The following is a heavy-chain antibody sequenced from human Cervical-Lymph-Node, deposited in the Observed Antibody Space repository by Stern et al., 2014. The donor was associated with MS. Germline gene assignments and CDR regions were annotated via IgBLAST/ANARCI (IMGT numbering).Heavy chain of an antibody. CDR1: GFSLSTSGVG. D-gene: IGHD3-22*01. Sequence: QITLKESGPTLVKPTQTLTLTCTFSGFSLSTSGVGVGWIRQPPGKALEWLALIYWYDDQRYSPSLRSRLTITKDTSKNQVVLTMANMDPVDTATYFCAHIKSGYDISGSVFQTWGQGTLVTVSS. CDR2: IYWYDDQ. V-gene: IGHV2-5*01. CDR3: AHIKSGYDISGSVFQT. J-gene: IGHJ1*01.